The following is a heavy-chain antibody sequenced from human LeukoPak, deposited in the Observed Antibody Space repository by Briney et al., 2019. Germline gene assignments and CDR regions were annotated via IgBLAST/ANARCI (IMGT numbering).Heavy chain of an antibody. J-gene: IGHJ4*02. Sequence: ASVKVSCKASGYTFNNHYMYWVRQAPGQGLEWMGVINPSGGSTSYAQKFQGRVTMTRDTSTRTVFMEVNSLRSEDTAVYYCARQGTYSSAIGMGYWGQGTLVTVSS. D-gene: IGHD6-19*01. CDR1: GYTFNNHY. CDR2: INPSGGST. CDR3: ARQGTYSSAIGMGY. V-gene: IGHV1-46*02.